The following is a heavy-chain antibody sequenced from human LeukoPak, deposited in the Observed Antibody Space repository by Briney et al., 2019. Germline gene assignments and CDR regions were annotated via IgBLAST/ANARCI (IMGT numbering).Heavy chain of an antibody. J-gene: IGHJ4*02. CDR1: GFTFSSYW. V-gene: IGHV4-34*01. D-gene: IGHD5-18*01. Sequence: SGGSLRLSCAASGFTFSSYWMSWVRQPPGKGLEWIGEINHSGGTNYNPSLKSRVTISVDTSKNQFSLKLSSVIAADTAVYYCARGRLGTAMDIRTTNYFDYWGQGTLVTVSS. CDR2: INHSGGT. CDR3: ARGRLGTAMDIRTTNYFDY.